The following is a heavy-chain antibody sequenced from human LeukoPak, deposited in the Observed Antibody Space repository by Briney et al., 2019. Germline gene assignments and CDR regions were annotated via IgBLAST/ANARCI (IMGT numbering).Heavy chain of an antibody. CDR2: IYHSGIT. V-gene: IGHV4-4*02. CDR3: ARAKYSSSFAPHDP. CDR1: GGSISSSNW. J-gene: IGHJ5*02. D-gene: IGHD6-6*01. Sequence: PSETLSLTCAVSGGSISSSNWWSWVRQPPGKGLEWIGEIYHSGITNYNPSLKSRVTISVDRSKNQFSLKLSSVTAADTAVYYCARAKYSSSFAPHDPWGQGTLVTVSS.